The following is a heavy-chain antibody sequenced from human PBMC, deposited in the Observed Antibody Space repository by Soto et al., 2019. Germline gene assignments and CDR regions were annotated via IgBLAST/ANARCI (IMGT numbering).Heavy chain of an antibody. D-gene: IGHD1-1*01. CDR2: IIPIFGTA. Sequence: GASVKVSCKASGGTFSSYAISWVRQAPGQGLEWMGGIIPIFGTANYAQKFQGRVTITADESTSTAYMELSSLRSEDTAVYYCARVTFPPQGTLPCGMDVWGQGTTVTVSS. J-gene: IGHJ6*02. CDR1: GGTFSSYA. V-gene: IGHV1-69*13. CDR3: ARVTFPPQGTLPCGMDV.